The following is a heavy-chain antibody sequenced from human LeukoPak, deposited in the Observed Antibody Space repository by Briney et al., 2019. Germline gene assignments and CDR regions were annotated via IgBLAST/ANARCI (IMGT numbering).Heavy chain of an antibody. CDR2: INHSGST. V-gene: IGHV4-34*01. Sequence: SETLSLTCAVYGGSFRGYYWSWIRQPPVKGLEWIGEINHSGSTNYNPSLKSRVTISVDTSKNQFSLKLSSVTAADTAVYYCARKDSNLVYWGQGTLVTVSS. J-gene: IGHJ4*02. CDR3: ARKDSNLVY. CDR1: GGSFRGYY. D-gene: IGHD4-11*01.